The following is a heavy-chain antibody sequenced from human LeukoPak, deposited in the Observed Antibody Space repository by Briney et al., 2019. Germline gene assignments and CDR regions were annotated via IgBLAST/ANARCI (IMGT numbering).Heavy chain of an antibody. V-gene: IGHV3-23*01. CDR2: ITGTGGK. J-gene: IGHJ4*02. CDR1: GFTFSSYA. CDR3: AKDYCRDGNCPFPFLDS. D-gene: IGHD2-15*01. Sequence: GGSLRLSRAASGFTFSSYAMSWVRQAPGKGLEWVSIITGTGGKYYGDSVKGRFVLSRDNSKNTVYMQMSSLRAEDTATYYCAKDYCRDGNCPFPFLDSWGQGTQVTVSS.